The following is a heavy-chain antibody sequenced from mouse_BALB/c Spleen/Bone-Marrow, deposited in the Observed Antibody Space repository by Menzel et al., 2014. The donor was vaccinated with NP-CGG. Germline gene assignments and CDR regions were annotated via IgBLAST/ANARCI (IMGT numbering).Heavy chain of an antibody. CDR2: IWSGGST. D-gene: IGHD2-4*01. CDR3: AGTYDYEGAMDY. CDR1: GFSLTSYG. Sequence: QVQLKDSGPGLVQPSQSLSITCTVSGFSLTSYGVHWVRQSPGKGLEWLGVIWSGGSTDYNAAFISRLSISKDNSKRQVFFKMNSLQANDTAIYYCAGTYDYEGAMDYWGQGTSVTVSS. V-gene: IGHV2-2*02. J-gene: IGHJ4*01.